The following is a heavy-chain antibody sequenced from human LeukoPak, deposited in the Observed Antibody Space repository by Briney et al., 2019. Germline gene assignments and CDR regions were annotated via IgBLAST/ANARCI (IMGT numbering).Heavy chain of an antibody. D-gene: IGHD5-12*01. CDR1: GGSFSGYY. Sequence: SATLSLTCAVYGGSFSGYYWSWIRQPPGKGLEWIGEINHSGSTNYNPSLKSRVTISVDTSKNQFSLKLSSVTAADTAVYYCATEAYSGYGSFDYWGQGTLVTVSS. CDR3: ATEAYSGYGSFDY. V-gene: IGHV4-34*01. J-gene: IGHJ4*02. CDR2: INHSGST.